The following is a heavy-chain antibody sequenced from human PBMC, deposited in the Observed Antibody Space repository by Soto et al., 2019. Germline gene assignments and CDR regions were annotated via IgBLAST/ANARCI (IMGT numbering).Heavy chain of an antibody. CDR3: AISQDRGGRTTFIY. J-gene: IGHJ4*02. Sequence: HPGGSLRLSCAVSGFTFDDNAMHWVRQAPEKGLEWVSGNNWKSDIGYADSVKGRFTISRDNAENSLYLQMNSLRAEDTALYYCAISQDRGGRTTFIYWGQGTQVTVSS. CDR2: NNWKSDI. V-gene: IGHV3-9*01. D-gene: IGHD3-16*01. CDR1: GFTFDDNA.